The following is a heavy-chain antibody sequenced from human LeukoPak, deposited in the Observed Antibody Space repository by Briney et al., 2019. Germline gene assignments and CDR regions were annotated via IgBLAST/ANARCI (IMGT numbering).Heavy chain of an antibody. CDR3: AKDPRDYYDSSGKPTSIDY. D-gene: IGHD3-22*01. Sequence: GGSLRLSCAASGFTFSSYGMHWVRQAPGKGLEWVAFIRYDGSNKYYADSVKGRFTISRDNSKNTLYLQMNSLRAEDTAVYYCAKDPRDYYDSSGKPTSIDYWGQGTLVTVSS. J-gene: IGHJ4*02. CDR1: GFTFSSYG. V-gene: IGHV3-30*02. CDR2: IRYDGSNK.